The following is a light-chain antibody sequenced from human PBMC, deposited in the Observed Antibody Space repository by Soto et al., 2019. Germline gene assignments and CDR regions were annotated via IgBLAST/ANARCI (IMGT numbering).Light chain of an antibody. J-gene: IGLJ1*01. CDR1: SSDVGAYNF. V-gene: IGLV2-14*01. Sequence: QSVLTQPASVSGSPGQSITISCTGTSSDVGAYNFVSWYQQHPGKAPKLMIYDVSDRPSGVSNRFSGSKSGSTASLTISGLQAEDEADYHCTSYTSNTALVFGTGTKVTVL. CDR3: TSYTSNTALV. CDR2: DVS.